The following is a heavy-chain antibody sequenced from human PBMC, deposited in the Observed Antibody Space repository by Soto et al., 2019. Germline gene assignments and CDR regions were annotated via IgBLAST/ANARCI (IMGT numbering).Heavy chain of an antibody. CDR3: ARPPRGTAGDAFDI. V-gene: IGHV4-39*01. D-gene: IGHD3-16*01. Sequence: KTSETLSLTCTVSGGSISSRSYYWGWIRQPPGKGLEWIGSINYSGSTYYNPSLKSRVTISEDTSKNQLSLKLSSVTAADTAVYYCARPPRGTAGDAFDIWGQGTMVTVSS. CDR2: INYSGST. J-gene: IGHJ3*02. CDR1: GGSISSRSYY.